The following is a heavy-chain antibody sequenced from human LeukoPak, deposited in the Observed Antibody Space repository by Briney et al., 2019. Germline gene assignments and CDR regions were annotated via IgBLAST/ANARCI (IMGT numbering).Heavy chain of an antibody. V-gene: IGHV1-8*03. CDR3: ARGRISYDFWSGYARRFDP. CDR2: MNPNSGNT. D-gene: IGHD3-3*01. CDR1: GCTFTSYD. Sequence: ASVKVSCKASGCTFTSYDINWVRQATGQGLEWMGWMNPNSGNTGYAQKFQGRVTITRNTSISTAYMELSSLRSEDTAVYYCARGRISYDFWSGYARRFDPWGQGTLVTVSS. J-gene: IGHJ5*02.